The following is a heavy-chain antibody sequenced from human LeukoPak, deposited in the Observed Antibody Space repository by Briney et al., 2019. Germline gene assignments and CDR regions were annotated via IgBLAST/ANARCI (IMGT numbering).Heavy chain of an antibody. V-gene: IGHV4-39*01. CDR3: ARLVRYYDILTGSLDY. J-gene: IGHJ4*02. CDR2: IYYSGST. D-gene: IGHD3-9*01. Sequence: PSETLSLTCTVSGGSISSSSYYWGWIRQPPGKGLEWIGSIYYSGSTYYNPSLKSRVTISVDTSKNQFSLKLSSVTAADTAVYYCARLVRYYDILTGSLDYWGQGTLVTVSS. CDR1: GGSISSSSYY.